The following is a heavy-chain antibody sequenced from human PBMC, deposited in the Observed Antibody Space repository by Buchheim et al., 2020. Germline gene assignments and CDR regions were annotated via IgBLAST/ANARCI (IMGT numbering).Heavy chain of an antibody. J-gene: IGHJ6*02. Sequence: EVQLVESGGGLVQPGGSLRLSCAASGFTFSSYWMSWVRQAPGKGLEWVANIKQDGSEKYYVDSVKGRFTISRDNSKNTLYLQMNSLRAEDTAVYYCAKDGRELQTGGGYGMDVWGQGTT. D-gene: IGHD1-26*01. CDR2: IKQDGSEK. CDR1: GFTFSSYW. CDR3: AKDGRELQTGGGYGMDV. V-gene: IGHV3-7*01.